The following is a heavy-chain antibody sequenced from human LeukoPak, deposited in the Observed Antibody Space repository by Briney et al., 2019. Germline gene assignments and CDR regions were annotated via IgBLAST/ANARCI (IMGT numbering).Heavy chain of an antibody. D-gene: IGHD6-6*01. CDR3: APQEGSGIAARRRFDP. V-gene: IGHV3-73*01. Sequence: GGSLRLSCAASGFTVSSNYMSWVRQASGKGLEWVGRIRSKPNNYATAYAASVKGRFTISRDDSKNTAYPQMNSLRAEDTAVYYCAPQEGSGIAARRRFDPWGQGTLVTVSS. J-gene: IGHJ5*02. CDR1: GFTVSSNY. CDR2: IRSKPNNYAT.